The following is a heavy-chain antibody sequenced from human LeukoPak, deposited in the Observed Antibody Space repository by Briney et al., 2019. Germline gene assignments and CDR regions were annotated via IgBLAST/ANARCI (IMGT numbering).Heavy chain of an antibody. Sequence: PGGSLRLSCAASGFTFSSYWMSWVRQAPGKGLEWVANIKQDGSEKYYVDSVKGRFTISRDNAKNSPYLQMNSLRAEDTALYYCAKSITMIVVVTPFDYWGQGTLVTVSS. D-gene: IGHD3-22*01. CDR2: IKQDGSEK. J-gene: IGHJ4*02. V-gene: IGHV3-7*03. CDR3: AKSITMIVVVTPFDY. CDR1: GFTFSSYW.